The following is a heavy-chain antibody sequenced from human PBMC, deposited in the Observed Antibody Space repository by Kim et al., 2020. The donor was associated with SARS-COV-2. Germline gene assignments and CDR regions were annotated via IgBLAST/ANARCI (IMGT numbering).Heavy chain of an antibody. V-gene: IGHV4-39*01. J-gene: IGHJ4*02. Sequence: ETLSLTCTVSGGSISSSSYYWGWIRQPPGKGLEWIGSIYYSRSTYYNPSLKSRVTISVDTSKNQFSLKLSSVTAADTAVYYCARREYYYDSSGYYRDFDYWGQGTLVTVSS. CDR2: IYYSRST. CDR3: ARREYYYDSSGYYRDFDY. D-gene: IGHD3-22*01. CDR1: GGSISSSSYY.